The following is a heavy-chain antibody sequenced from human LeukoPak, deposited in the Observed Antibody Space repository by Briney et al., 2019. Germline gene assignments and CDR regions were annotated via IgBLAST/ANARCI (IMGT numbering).Heavy chain of an antibody. Sequence: SQTLSLTCTVSGGSISSGSYYWSWIRQPAGMGLEWIGRIYTSGSTNYNPSLKSRVTISVDTSKNQFSLKLSSVTAADTAVYYCASGSSGLIDYWGQGTLVTVSS. CDR3: ASGSSGLIDY. CDR2: IYTSGST. CDR1: GGSISSGSYY. V-gene: IGHV4-61*02. D-gene: IGHD3-22*01. J-gene: IGHJ4*02.